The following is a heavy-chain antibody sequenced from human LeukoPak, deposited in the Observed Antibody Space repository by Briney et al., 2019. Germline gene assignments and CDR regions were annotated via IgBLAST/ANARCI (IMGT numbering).Heavy chain of an antibody. V-gene: IGHV4-39*01. Sequence: PSETLSLACTVSGGSISSSSYYLDWIRQPPGKGPEWIASIDYSGSTYYNPSLESRVTISVATSKNQFSLKLSSVTAADTAVYYCARRRLQDYFDYWGQGTLVTVSS. D-gene: IGHD6-25*01. CDR3: ARRRLQDYFDY. CDR1: GGSISSSSYY. CDR2: IDYSGST. J-gene: IGHJ4*02.